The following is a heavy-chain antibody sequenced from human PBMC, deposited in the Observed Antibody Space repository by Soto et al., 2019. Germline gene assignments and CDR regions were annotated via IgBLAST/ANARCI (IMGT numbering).Heavy chain of an antibody. CDR1: GFTFSSYG. J-gene: IGHJ6*02. Sequence: GGSLRLSCAASGFTFSSYGMHWVRQAPGKGLEWVAVISYDGSNKYYADSVKGRFTISRDNSKNTLYLQMNSLRAEDTAVYYCAKDLLTAPTQIAVAGLSGYYYGMDVWGQGTTVTVSS. CDR3: AKDLLTAPTQIAVAGLSGYYYGMDV. D-gene: IGHD6-19*01. CDR2: ISYDGSNK. V-gene: IGHV3-30*18.